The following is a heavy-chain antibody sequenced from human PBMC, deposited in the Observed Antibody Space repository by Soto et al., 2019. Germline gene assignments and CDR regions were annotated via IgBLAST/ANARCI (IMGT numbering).Heavy chain of an antibody. J-gene: IGHJ4*02. V-gene: IGHV5-51*01. D-gene: IGHD3-9*01. CDR1: GYSFTSYW. Sequence: GESLKISCKGSGYSFTSYWIGWVRQMPGKGLEWMGIIYPGDSDTRYSPSFQGQVTISADTSISTAYLQWSSLKASDTAMYYCARLQPERYFDWSTIDYWGQGTLVTVSS. CDR3: ARLQPERYFDWSTIDY. CDR2: IYPGDSDT.